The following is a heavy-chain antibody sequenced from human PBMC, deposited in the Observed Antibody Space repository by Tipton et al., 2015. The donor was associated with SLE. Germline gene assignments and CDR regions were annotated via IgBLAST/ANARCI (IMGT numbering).Heavy chain of an antibody. V-gene: IGHV4-38-2*02. CDR1: GYSISSGYY. CDR3: ARGVYGMDV. Sequence: TLSLTCTVSGYSISSGYYWGWIRQPPGKGLEWIGSIYHSGSTYYNPSLKSRVTISVDTSKNQFSLKLSSVTAADTAVYYCARGVYGMDVWGQGTTVTVSS. J-gene: IGHJ6*02. D-gene: IGHD3-10*01. CDR2: IYHSGST.